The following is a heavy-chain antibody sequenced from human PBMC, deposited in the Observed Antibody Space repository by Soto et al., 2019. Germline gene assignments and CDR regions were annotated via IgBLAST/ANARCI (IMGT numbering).Heavy chain of an antibody. CDR1: GFTFSSYA. CDR2: ISGSGGST. V-gene: IGHV3-23*01. D-gene: IGHD3-22*01. J-gene: IGHJ5*02. Sequence: GGSLRLSCAASGFTFSSYAMSWVRQAPGKGLEWVSAISGSGGSTYYADSVKGRFTISRDNSKNTLYLQMNSLRAEDTAVYYCAKPQAYYYDSSGYYDWFDPWGQGTLVTVSS. CDR3: AKPQAYYYDSSGYYDWFDP.